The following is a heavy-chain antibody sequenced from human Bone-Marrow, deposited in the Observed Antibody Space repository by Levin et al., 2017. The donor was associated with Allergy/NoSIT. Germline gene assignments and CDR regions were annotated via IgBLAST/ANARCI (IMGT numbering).Heavy chain of an antibody. D-gene: IGHD1-1*01. J-gene: IGHJ6*03. CDR3: ARHPGKAGTTACHYYNYVYMDV. CDR1: GVSVTNSDYY. V-gene: IGHV4-39*01. Sequence: SETLSLTCTVSGVSVTNSDYYWAWIRQPPGTGLEWVASFSYGGNTYYNPSLKSRVNISVDTSKNQLSLKVSSVTAADAAVFYCARHPGKAGTTACHYYNYVYMDVWGKGTTVTVSS. CDR2: FSYGGNT.